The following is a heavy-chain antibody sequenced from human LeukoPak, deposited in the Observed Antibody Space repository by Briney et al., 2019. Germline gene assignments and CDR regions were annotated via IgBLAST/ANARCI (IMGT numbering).Heavy chain of an antibody. CDR2: INPSGGST. CDR3: ARDGGRAAGTPYYYYYYYMDV. Sequence: RQAPGQXLEWXGIINPSGGSTSYAQKFQGRVTMTRDMSTSTVYMELSSLRSEDTAVYYCARDGGRAAGTPYYYYYYYMDVWGKGTTVTVSS. J-gene: IGHJ6*03. D-gene: IGHD6-13*01. V-gene: IGHV1-46*01.